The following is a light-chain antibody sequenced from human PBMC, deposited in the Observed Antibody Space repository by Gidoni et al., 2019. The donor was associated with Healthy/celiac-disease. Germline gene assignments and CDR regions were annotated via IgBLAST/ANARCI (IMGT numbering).Light chain of an antibody. Sequence: DIQMTQSPSSLSATVGDRVTITCRASQGISNYLAWYQQKPGKVPKLLIYAASTLQSGVPSRFSGSGSGTDFTLTISSLQPEDVATYYCQKYNSAPALTFGGGTKVEIK. CDR1: QGISNY. V-gene: IGKV1-27*01. CDR2: AAS. CDR3: QKYNSAPALT. J-gene: IGKJ4*01.